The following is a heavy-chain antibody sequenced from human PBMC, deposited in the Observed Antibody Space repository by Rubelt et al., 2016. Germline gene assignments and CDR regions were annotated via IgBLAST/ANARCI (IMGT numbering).Heavy chain of an antibody. D-gene: IGHD1-7*01. J-gene: IGHJ4*02. CDR1: GFSFSSFW. CDR3: ARGPNWNFRPFDY. CDR2: LSGDLHTI. Sequence: QLLESGGDLVKPGGSLRLSCAASGFSFSSFWMHWVRQTPGKGLAWVSFLSGDLHTIYYTHSVRGRFTLSRDNAKSSLYLQMDNLRAEDTALYYCARGPNWNFRPFDYWGQGALVTVSS. V-gene: IGHV3-11*04.